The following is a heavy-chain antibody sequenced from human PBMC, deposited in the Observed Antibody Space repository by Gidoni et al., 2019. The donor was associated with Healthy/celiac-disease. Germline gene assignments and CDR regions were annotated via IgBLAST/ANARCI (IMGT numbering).Heavy chain of an antibody. V-gene: IGHV4-59*01. CDR1: GGSISSYY. J-gene: IGHJ6*02. CDR3: ATNVRVHDSRFPYYYGMDV. Sequence: QVQLQESGPGLVKPSETLSLTCTVSGGSISSYYWSWIRQPPGKGLEWIGYIYYSGSTNYNPSLKSRVTISVDTSKNQFSLKLSSVTAADTAVYYCATNVRVHDSRFPYYYGMDVWGQGTTVTVSS. D-gene: IGHD2-8*01. CDR2: IYYSGST.